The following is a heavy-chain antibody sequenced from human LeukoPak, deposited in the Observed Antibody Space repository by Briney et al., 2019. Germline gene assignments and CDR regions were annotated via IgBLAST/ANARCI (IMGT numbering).Heavy chain of an antibody. CDR2: IYYSGST. V-gene: IGHV4-39*07. CDR3: ARDPIVVVTATLDAFDI. D-gene: IGHD2-21*02. J-gene: IGHJ3*02. CDR1: GGSISSSSYY. Sequence: SETLSLTCTVSGGSISSSSYYWGWIRQPPGKGLEWIGSIYYSGSTYYNPSLKSRVTISVDTSKNQFSLNVSSVTAADTAVYYCARDPIVVVTATLDAFDIWGQGTMVAVSS.